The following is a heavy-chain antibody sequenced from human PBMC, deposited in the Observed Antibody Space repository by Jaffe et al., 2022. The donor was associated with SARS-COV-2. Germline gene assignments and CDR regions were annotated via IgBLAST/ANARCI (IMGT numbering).Heavy chain of an antibody. CDR2: ISWNSNTM. D-gene: IGHD2-2*01. J-gene: IGHJ4*02. Sequence: EVQLVESGGGLVQPGRSLRLSCAASGFNFNDYAMHWVRQVPGKGLEWVSGISWNSNTMNYADSMRGRFTISRDNAKNSLYLQMNSLTVDDTAFYYCAKAADAAAYFDSWGRGTLVTVSS. CDR1: GFNFNDYA. CDR3: AKAADAAAYFDS. V-gene: IGHV3-9*01.